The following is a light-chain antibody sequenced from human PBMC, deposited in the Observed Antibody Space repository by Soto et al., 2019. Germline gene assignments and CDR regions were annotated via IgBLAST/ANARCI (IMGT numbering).Light chain of an antibody. CDR3: SSYTSSTSYV. V-gene: IGLV2-14*01. CDR2: DVT. Sequence: QSALTQPASVSGSPGQSITLSCTGTSSDVGGYDYVSWYQQHPGKAPQLMIYDVTNRPSGVSNRFSGSKSGNTASLTISGLQAEDEATYYCSSYTSSTSYVFGTGTKLTVL. CDR1: SSDVGGYDY. J-gene: IGLJ1*01.